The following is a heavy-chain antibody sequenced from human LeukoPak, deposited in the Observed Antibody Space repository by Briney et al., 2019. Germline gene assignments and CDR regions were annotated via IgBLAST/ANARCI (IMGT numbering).Heavy chain of an antibody. J-gene: IGHJ5*02. CDR2: INPNSGGT. V-gene: IGHV1-2*04. CDR3: ARDRTRGQKHNWFDP. CDR1: GYTFTGYY. Sequence: VSVKVSCKASGYTFTGYYMHWVRQAPGQGLEWMGWINPNSGGTNYAQKFQGWVTMTRDTSISTAYMELSRLRSDDTAVYYCARDRTRGQKHNWFDPWAREPWSPSPQ. D-gene: IGHD1/OR15-1a*01.